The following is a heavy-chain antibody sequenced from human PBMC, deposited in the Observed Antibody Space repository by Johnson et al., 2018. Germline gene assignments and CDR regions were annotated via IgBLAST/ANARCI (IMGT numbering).Heavy chain of an antibody. CDR1: GFTFSSYS. V-gene: IGHV3-21*06. Sequence: VQLQESGGGLVQPGGSLRLSCAASGFTFSSYSMNWVRQTPGKGLEWVASIGSSSIGYIYYADSVKGRFIISRDNSKNTVYLQMSRFRPEDTAVYYCAKDRIQLVIRWSFDIWGQVTIVTVSS. CDR3: AKDRIQLVIRWSFDI. D-gene: IGHD1-1*01. J-gene: IGHJ3*02. CDR2: IGSSSIGYI.